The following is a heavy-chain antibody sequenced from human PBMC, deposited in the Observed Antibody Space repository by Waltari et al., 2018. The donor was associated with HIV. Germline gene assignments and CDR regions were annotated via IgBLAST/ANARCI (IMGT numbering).Heavy chain of an antibody. V-gene: IGHV1-2*04. D-gene: IGHD1-26*01. Sequence: QVQLVQSGSEVKNSGASVRVSCHTSGYTFAAYYIYWMRQAPGEVLEWLGWFNPTDGDTGYAQKFQGWLSVTRDTSTGTVYMSLSRLRSDDTATYYCARAESTTWANFDFWGQGTLVSVSS. J-gene: IGHJ4*02. CDR3: ARAESTTWANFDF. CDR1: GYTFAAYY. CDR2: FNPTDGDT.